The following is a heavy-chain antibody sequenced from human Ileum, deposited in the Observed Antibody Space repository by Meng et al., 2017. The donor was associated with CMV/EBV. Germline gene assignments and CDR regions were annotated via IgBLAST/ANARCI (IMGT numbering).Heavy chain of an antibody. Sequence: QVQLPQSGPGLVKPSQTLSLTWSISGDSVSSNIAAWSWIRQSPSRGLEWLGRTYYRSKWYDDYAVSVKSRVTITPDTSKNQFSLHLNPVSPEDTAIYFCAREMGAHDYWGQGTLVTVSS. CDR1: GDSVSSNIAA. CDR3: AREMGAHDY. D-gene: IGHD4/OR15-4a*01. J-gene: IGHJ4*02. CDR2: TYYRSKWYD. V-gene: IGHV6-1*01.